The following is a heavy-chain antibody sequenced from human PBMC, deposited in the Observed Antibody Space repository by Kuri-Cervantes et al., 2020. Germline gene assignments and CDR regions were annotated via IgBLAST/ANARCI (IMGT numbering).Heavy chain of an antibody. V-gene: IGHV3-23*01. Sequence: GGSLRLSCAASGFTLSSYAMIWVRQAPGKGLEWVSGINDSGDRTHYADSVKGRFTISRDNAKNSLYLQMNSLRAEDTAVYYCAKDLWQWLVPRYYYGMDVWGQGTTVTVSS. CDR3: AKDLWQWLVPRYYYGMDV. CDR1: GFTLSSYA. D-gene: IGHD6-19*01. CDR2: INDSGDRT. J-gene: IGHJ6*02.